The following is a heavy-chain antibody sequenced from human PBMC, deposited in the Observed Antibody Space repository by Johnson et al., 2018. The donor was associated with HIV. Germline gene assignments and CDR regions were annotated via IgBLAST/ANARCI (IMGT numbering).Heavy chain of an antibody. Sequence: SGFTFSSYDMHWVRQAPGKGLEWVSAIGTAGNIAYADSVKGRFTISRDNAKTSLYLQMNSLRAEDTALYYCAKDLKRGIAARGAFDIWGQGTMVTVSS. CDR2: IGTAGNI. J-gene: IGHJ3*02. D-gene: IGHD6-13*01. V-gene: IGHV3-13*01. CDR3: AKDLKRGIAARGAFDI. CDR1: GFTFSSYD.